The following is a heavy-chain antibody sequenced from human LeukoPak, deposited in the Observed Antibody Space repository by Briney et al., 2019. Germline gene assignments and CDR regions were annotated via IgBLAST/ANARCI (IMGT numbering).Heavy chain of an antibody. CDR2: IYSGGST. CDR3: ARDPDGYRQGHHFDY. J-gene: IGHJ4*02. V-gene: IGHV3-66*01. D-gene: IGHD5-18*01. Sequence: GGSLRLSCAASGFTVSSNYMSWVRQAPGKGLEWVSVIYSGGSTYYAYSVKGRFTISRDNSKNTLYLQMNSLKAEDTAVYYCARDPDGYRQGHHFDYWGQGTLVTVSS. CDR1: GFTVSSNY.